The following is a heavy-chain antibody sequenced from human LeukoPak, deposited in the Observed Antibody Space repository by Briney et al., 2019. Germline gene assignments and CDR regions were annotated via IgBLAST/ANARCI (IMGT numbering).Heavy chain of an antibody. V-gene: IGHV1-3*01. Sequence: ASVKVSCKASGYTFTSYAMHWVRQAPGQRLEWMGWINAGNGNTKYSQKFQGRVTITRDTSASTAYMELSSLRSEDTAVYYCARAPLIIAVAGALDWFDPWGQGTLVTVSS. D-gene: IGHD6-19*01. CDR2: INAGNGNT. J-gene: IGHJ5*02. CDR3: ARAPLIIAVAGALDWFDP. CDR1: GYTFTSYA.